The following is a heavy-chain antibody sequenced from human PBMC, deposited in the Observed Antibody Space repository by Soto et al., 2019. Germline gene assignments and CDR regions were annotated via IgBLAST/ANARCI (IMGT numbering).Heavy chain of an antibody. CDR1: GYTFTSYG. Sequence: QVQLVQSGAEVKKPGVSVKVSCKASGYTFTSYGISWVRQAPGQGLEWMGWISAYNGNTNYAQKLQGRVTMTTDTSTSTAYMELRSLRSDDTAVYYCARDSFSVDTAMVPFDYWGQGTLVTVSS. D-gene: IGHD5-18*01. J-gene: IGHJ4*02. CDR2: ISAYNGNT. CDR3: ARDSFSVDTAMVPFDY. V-gene: IGHV1-18*01.